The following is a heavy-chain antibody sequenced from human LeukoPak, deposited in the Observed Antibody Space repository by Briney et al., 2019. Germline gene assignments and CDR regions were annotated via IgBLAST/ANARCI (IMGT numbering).Heavy chain of an antibody. CDR2: INWNSGNI. CDR3: ARITMSRFDP. J-gene: IGHJ5*02. D-gene: IGHD3-10*02. Sequence: GGSLRLSCAASGFSFDDYAMHWVRQAPGKGLEWVSGINWNSGNIGYADSVKGRFTISRDNSKNTLYLQMNSLRAEDTAVYYCARITMSRFDPWGQGTLVTVS. CDR1: GFSFDDYA. V-gene: IGHV3-9*01.